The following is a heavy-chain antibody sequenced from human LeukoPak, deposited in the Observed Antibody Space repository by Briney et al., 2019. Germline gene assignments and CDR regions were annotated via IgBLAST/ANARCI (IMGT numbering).Heavy chain of an antibody. V-gene: IGHV3-30*02. Sequence: GGSLRLSCAASGFTFSSCGMDWVRQAPGKGLEWVAFIWYDGNNKYYADSVKGRFTISRDSSKNTLYLQMNSLRAEDTAVYYCAKDPLQYGSGSYYFDYWGQGTLVTVSS. D-gene: IGHD3-10*01. CDR2: IWYDGNNK. J-gene: IGHJ4*02. CDR3: AKDPLQYGSGSYYFDY. CDR1: GFTFSSCG.